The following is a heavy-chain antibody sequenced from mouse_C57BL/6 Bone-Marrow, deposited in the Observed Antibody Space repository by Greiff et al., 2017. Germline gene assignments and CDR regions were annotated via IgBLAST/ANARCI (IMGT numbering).Heavy chain of an antibody. Sequence: EVQGVESGGGLVKPGGSLKLSCAASGFTFSSYAMSWVRQTPEKRLEWVATISDGGSYTYYPDNVKGRFTISRDNAKNNLYLQMSHLKSEDTAMYCCARGRYSNFYFDYWGQGTSLTVSS. D-gene: IGHD2-5*01. V-gene: IGHV5-4*01. CDR1: GFTFSSYA. J-gene: IGHJ2*02. CDR3: ARGRYSNFYFDY. CDR2: ISDGGSYT.